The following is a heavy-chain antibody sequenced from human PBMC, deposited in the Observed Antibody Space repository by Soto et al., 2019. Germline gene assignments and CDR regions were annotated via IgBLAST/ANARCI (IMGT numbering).Heavy chain of an antibody. CDR1: CCSLSSGGFY. CDR3: ARSVFP. J-gene: IGHJ5*02. V-gene: IGHV4-31*03. CDR2: IYYSGST. Sequence: PSGTLSPNCTFSCCSLSSGGFYWSWIRQHPGKGLEWIGYIYYSGSTYYNPSLKSRVTISVDTPKNQFSLKLSSVTAADTAVYYCARSVFPWGQGTLVTVSS.